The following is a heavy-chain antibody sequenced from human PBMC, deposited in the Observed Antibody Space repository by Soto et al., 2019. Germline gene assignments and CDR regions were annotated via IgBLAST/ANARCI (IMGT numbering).Heavy chain of an antibody. CDR3: ARDWNGMDV. Sequence: QVQLVESGGGVVQPGRSLRLSCAASGFTFSSYGIHWVRQAPGKGLEGVAVIWYDGSNKYYADSVKGRFSISRDNSKNTVSLQMDSLTAEGRAEYHCARDWNGMDVWGQGTTVTDSS. D-gene: IGHD3-3*01. V-gene: IGHV3-33*01. CDR2: IWYDGSNK. CDR1: GFTFSSYG. J-gene: IGHJ6*02.